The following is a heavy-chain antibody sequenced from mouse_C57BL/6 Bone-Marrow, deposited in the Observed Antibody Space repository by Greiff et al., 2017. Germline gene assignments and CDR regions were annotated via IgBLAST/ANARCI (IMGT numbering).Heavy chain of an antibody. Sequence: QVQLQQSGAELVRPGTSVKVSCKASGYAFTNYLIEWVKQRPGQGLEWIGVINPGSGGTNYNEKFKGKATLTADKSSSTAYMQLSSLTSDDSAVYFCARPSYGGYYFDYWGQGTTLTVSS. CDR2: INPGSGGT. CDR3: ARPSYGGYYFDY. D-gene: IGHD1-1*01. V-gene: IGHV1-54*01. CDR1: GYAFTNYL. J-gene: IGHJ2*01.